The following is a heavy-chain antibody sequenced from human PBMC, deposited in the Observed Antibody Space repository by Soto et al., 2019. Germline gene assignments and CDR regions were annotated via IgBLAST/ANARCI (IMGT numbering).Heavy chain of an antibody. V-gene: IGHV1-2*02. Sequence: SGEVSVKASEYTFIGFHLHWVRQAPGQGLEWMGWINPKSGDTKYAQKFQGRVTLTRDTSISTGYMELSRLESNDTAVYYCAKGLWTVGHCTGGSCYDGMDVWGQGTTVTVSS. CDR1: EYTFIGFH. J-gene: IGHJ6*02. D-gene: IGHD2-15*01. CDR3: AKGLWTVGHCTGGSCYDGMDV. CDR2: INPKSGDT.